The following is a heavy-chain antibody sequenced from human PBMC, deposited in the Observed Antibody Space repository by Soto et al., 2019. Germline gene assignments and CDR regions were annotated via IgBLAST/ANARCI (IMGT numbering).Heavy chain of an antibody. V-gene: IGHV3-23*01. CDR2: ISGSGGST. CDR1: GFTFISYA. D-gene: IGHD3-10*01. CDR3: VAIVRGVMEG. Sequence: LRLSFAASGFTFISYAMSWVRQAPGKGLEWVSAISGSGGSTYYADSVKGRFTISRDNSKNTLYLQMNSLRAEDTAVYYCVAIVRGVMEGWGQGTLVTVSS. J-gene: IGHJ4*02.